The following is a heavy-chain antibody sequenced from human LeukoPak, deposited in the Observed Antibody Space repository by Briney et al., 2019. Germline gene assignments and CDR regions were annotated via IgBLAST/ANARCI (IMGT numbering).Heavy chain of an antibody. CDR3: ASVYYGDYVVDY. Sequence: GGSLRLSCAASGFTFSSYWMSWVRQAPGKGLEWVANIKQDGSEKYYVDSVKGRFTISRDNAKNSLYLQTNSLRAEDTAVYYCASVYYGDYVVDYWGQGTLVTVSS. D-gene: IGHD4-17*01. CDR2: IKQDGSEK. CDR1: GFTFSSYW. V-gene: IGHV3-7*01. J-gene: IGHJ4*02.